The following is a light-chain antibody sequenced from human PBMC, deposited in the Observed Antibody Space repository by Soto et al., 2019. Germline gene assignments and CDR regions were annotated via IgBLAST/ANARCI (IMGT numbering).Light chain of an antibody. J-gene: IGKJ5*01. CDR3: QLYGISPH. Sequence: EIVMTQSPATLSVSPGERATLSCRASQSVSSNLAWYQQKPGQAPRLLIYGASTRATGIPARFSGSASGTDFTLTISRLEPEDFAVYYCQLYGISPHFGQGTRLEIK. CDR1: QSVSSN. CDR2: GAS. V-gene: IGKV3-15*01.